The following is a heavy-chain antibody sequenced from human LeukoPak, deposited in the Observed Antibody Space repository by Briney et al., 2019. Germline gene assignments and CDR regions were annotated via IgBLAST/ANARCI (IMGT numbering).Heavy chain of an antibody. D-gene: IGHD3-3*01. CDR3: ARWDFGVVITTKFWYFDL. CDR2: IYHSGST. Sequence: SETLSLTCTVSGGSISSYYWSWIRQPPGKGLEWIGYIYHSGSTYYNPSLKSRVTISLDRSKNQFSLKLSSVTAADTAVYYCARWDFGVVITTKFWYFDLWGRGTLVTVSS. V-gene: IGHV4-59*12. CDR1: GGSISSYY. J-gene: IGHJ2*01.